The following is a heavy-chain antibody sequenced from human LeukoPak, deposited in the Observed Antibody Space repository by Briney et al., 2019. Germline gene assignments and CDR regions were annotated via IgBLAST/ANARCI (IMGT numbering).Heavy chain of an antibody. J-gene: IGHJ4*02. Sequence: GGSLRLCCAASGFTFSTYSITWVRQAPEKGLEWVSHISRDSSIIYYADPVKGRFTISRDDAKNSVFLHMNSLRAEDTTVYYCARELPNHLVRGVIVAMFDNWGQGSLVTVSS. V-gene: IGHV3-48*04. CDR1: GFTFSTYS. CDR3: ARELPNHLVRGVIVAMFDN. CDR2: ISRDSSII. D-gene: IGHD3-10*01.